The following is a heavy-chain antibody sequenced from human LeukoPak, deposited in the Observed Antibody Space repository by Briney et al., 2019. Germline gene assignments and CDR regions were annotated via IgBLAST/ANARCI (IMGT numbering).Heavy chain of an antibody. D-gene: IGHD2-21*01. CDR1: GFTFSSYA. V-gene: IGHV3-21*01. CDR3: ARELWAYCGGDCPSPDAFDI. CDR2: ISSSSSYI. Sequence: GGSLRLSCAASGFTFSSYAMSWVRQAPGKGLEWVSSISSSSSYIYYADSVKGRFTISRDNAKNSLYLQMNSLRAEDAAVYYCARELWAYCGGDCPSPDAFDIWGQGTMVTVSS. J-gene: IGHJ3*02.